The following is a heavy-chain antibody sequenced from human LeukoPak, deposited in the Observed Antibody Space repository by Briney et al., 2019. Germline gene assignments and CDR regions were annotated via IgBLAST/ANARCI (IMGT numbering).Heavy chain of an antibody. J-gene: IGHJ1*01. CDR3: APDSYYYDSSGSKYFQH. D-gene: IGHD3-22*01. V-gene: IGHV1-24*01. Sequence: ASVKVSCKVSGNTLTEFSMHWVRQAPGKGLEWMGGFDPEDGETIYAQKFQGRVTMTEDTSTDTAYMELSSLRSEDTAVYYCAPDSYYYDSSGSKYFQHWGRGTLVTVSS. CDR2: FDPEDGET. CDR1: GNTLTEFS.